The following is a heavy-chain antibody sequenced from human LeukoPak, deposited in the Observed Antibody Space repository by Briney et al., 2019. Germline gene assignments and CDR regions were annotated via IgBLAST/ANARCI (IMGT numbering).Heavy chain of an antibody. V-gene: IGHV1-69*04. CDR2: IIPILGIA. J-gene: IGHJ6*02. CDR3: ARVNSGYDWGYYYYGMDV. Sequence: SVKVSCKASGGTFSSYAISWVRQAPGQGLEWMGRIIPILGIANYAQKFQGRVTITADKSTSTAYMELSSLRSEDTAVYYCARVNSGYDWGYYYYGMDVWGQGTTVTVSS. CDR1: GGTFSSYA. D-gene: IGHD5-12*01.